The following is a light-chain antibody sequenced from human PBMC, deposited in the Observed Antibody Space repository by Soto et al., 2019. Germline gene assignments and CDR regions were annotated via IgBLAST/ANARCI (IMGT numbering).Light chain of an antibody. V-gene: IGKV3-20*01. Sequence: EIVLTQSPGTLSLSPGERATLSCRASQRVSSSYLAWYQQKPSQAPRLLIYGASSRATGIPDRFSGSESGTDFTLTISRLEPEDFAVYYCQQYYTSPXFGGGTKVDI. CDR3: QQYYTSPX. CDR2: GAS. CDR1: QRVSSSY. J-gene: IGKJ4*01.